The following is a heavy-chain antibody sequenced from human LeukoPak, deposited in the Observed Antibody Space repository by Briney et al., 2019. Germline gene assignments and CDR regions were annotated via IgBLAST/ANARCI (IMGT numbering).Heavy chain of an antibody. CDR1: GFPFSTYG. J-gene: IGHJ4*02. D-gene: IGHD2-8*02. V-gene: IGHV3-30*18. CDR3: AKGGGVIGRSYYFDY. CDR2: ISNDGNNN. Sequence: GGSLRLSCAASGFPFSTYGMHWVRQAPGKGLEWVAAISNDGNNNFYADSVKGRFTISRDNPKNTMNLQMNSLRAEDTAVYYCAKGGGVIGRSYYFDYWGQGTLVTVSS.